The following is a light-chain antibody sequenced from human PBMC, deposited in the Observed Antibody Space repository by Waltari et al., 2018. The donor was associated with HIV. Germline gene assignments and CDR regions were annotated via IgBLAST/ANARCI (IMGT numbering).Light chain of an antibody. J-gene: IGLJ2*01. Sequence: QSVLTQPPSVSGAPGQRVTISCTGSGSNIGAGSDVPWYQQLPGPAPKLLIYGNSNRPSGVPDRFSGSKSGTSASLAITGLQAEDEADYYCQSYDSSLSAVVFGGGTKLTVL. CDR2: GNS. CDR1: GSNIGAGSD. CDR3: QSYDSSLSAVV. V-gene: IGLV1-40*01.